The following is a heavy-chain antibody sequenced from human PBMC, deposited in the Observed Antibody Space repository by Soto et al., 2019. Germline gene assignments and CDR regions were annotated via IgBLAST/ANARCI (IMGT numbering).Heavy chain of an antibody. D-gene: IGHD2-2*01. J-gene: IGHJ4*02. CDR2: ISGSGGST. V-gene: IGHV3-23*01. Sequence: EVQLLESGGALVQPGGSLRLSCAASGFTFSTYAMTWVRQAPGKGLEWVSAISGSGGSTYYADSVKGRFTISRDNSKNTLYLQMNSLRAEDTAVYYCAKPSSKTAATFDYWGQGTLVTVSS. CDR1: GFTFSTYA. CDR3: AKPSSKTAATFDY.